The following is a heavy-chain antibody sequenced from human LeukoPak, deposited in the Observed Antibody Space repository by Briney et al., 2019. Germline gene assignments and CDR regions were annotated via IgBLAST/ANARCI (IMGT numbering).Heavy chain of an antibody. J-gene: IGHJ4*02. D-gene: IGHD1-20*01. CDR1: GFTVSSNY. CDR3: ARGRGAITGTTGYYFDY. V-gene: IGHV3-53*01. Sequence: PGGSLRLSRAASGFTVSSNYMSWVRQAPGKGLDWVSIIYSGGSTYSADSVKGRFTISRDNSKNTLYLQMNSLRAEDTAVYYCARGRGAITGTTGYYFDYWGQGTLVTVSS. CDR2: IYSGGST.